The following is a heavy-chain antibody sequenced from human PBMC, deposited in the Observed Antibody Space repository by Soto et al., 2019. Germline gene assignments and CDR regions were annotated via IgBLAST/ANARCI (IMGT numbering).Heavy chain of an antibody. V-gene: IGHV1-46*01. Sequence: QVQLVQSGAEVKKPGASVKLSCRASGYTFTTHYLHWVRQAPGQGFEWLGVMNSRTGSTTYAQKCQDRVTMTRDTSTSTGYMELTSLRPEDTAVYYCAREIIGNYYGMDVWGQGTTVIVSS. CDR3: AREIIGNYYGMDV. CDR1: GYTFTTHY. J-gene: IGHJ6*02. CDR2: MNSRTGST.